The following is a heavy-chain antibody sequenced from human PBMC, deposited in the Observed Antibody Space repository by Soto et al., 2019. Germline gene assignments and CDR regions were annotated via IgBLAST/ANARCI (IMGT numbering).Heavy chain of an antibody. CDR1: GFTFSNAW. J-gene: IGHJ4*02. D-gene: IGHD5-18*01. V-gene: IGHV3-15*02. Sequence: EVQLVESGGALVKPGESLRLSCAASGFTFSNAWMSWVRQAPGKGLEWVGRIKSKTEGGTTDHAAPVKGRFNVSRDDSKNTLYLHMNSLKTEDTAVYYCATSTYSYTYFSYWGQGTLVTVSS. CDR3: ATSTYSYTYFSY. CDR2: IKSKTEGGTT.